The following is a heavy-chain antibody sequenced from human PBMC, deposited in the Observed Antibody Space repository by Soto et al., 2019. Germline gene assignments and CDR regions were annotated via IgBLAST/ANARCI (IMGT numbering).Heavy chain of an antibody. J-gene: IGHJ4*02. CDR1: GFTFSSYW. CDR2: IKQDGSEK. D-gene: IGHD4-17*01. CDR3: ARDLAATTIPNY. Sequence: EVQLVESGGGLVQPGGSLRLSCAASGFTFSSYWMSWVRQAPGKGLEWVANIKQDGSEKYYVDSVKGRFTISRDNAKNSLYRQIDRLRAEDTAVYYCARDLAATTIPNYWGQGALVTVSS. V-gene: IGHV3-7*04.